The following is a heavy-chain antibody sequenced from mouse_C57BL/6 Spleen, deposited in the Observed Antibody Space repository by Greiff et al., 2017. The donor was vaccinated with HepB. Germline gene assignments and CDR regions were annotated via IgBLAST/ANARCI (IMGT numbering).Heavy chain of an antibody. D-gene: IGHD1-1*01. CDR2: IRNKANGYTT. CDR3: SRYDDCSTGYFDY. Sequence: EVQLVESGGGLVQPGGSLSLSCAASGFTFTDYYISWVRQPPGKALEWLGFIRNKANGYTTEYSASVKGRFTISRDNSQSILYLQMNAMRAEDSATYYCSRYDDCSTGYFDYWGQGTTLTVSS. J-gene: IGHJ2*01. V-gene: IGHV7-3*01. CDR1: GFTFTDYY.